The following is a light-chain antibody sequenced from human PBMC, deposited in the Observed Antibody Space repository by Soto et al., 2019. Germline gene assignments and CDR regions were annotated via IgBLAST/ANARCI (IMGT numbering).Light chain of an antibody. V-gene: IGLV1-40*01. CDR3: QSYDSSLSGSV. Sequence: QLVLTQPPSVSGAPGQRVTISCTGSSSNIGAGYEVHWYQQLPGTAPKLLIYGNSNRPSGVPDRFSGSKSGTSASLAITGLQAEDEADYCCQSYDSSLSGSVFGGGTKLTVL. CDR2: GNS. J-gene: IGLJ2*01. CDR1: SSNIGAGYE.